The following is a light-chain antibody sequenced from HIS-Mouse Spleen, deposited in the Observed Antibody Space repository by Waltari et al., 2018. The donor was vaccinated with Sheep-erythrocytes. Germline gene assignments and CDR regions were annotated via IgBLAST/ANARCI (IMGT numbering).Light chain of an antibody. CDR1: SSDVGRYNY. CDR2: DVS. CDR3: CSYAGSYTVV. Sequence: QSALTQPRSVSGSPGQSVTISCTGTSSDVGRYNYVSWYQQPPGKAPKRMIYDVSKRPSGVPDRFSGSKSGNTASLTISGLQAEDEADYYCCSYAGSYTVVFGGGTKLTVL. J-gene: IGLJ2*01. V-gene: IGLV2-11*01.